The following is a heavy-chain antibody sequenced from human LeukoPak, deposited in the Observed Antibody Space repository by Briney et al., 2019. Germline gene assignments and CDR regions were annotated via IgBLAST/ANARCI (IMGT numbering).Heavy chain of an antibody. CDR3: ARGGQLGIAVDY. D-gene: IGHD7-27*01. CDR2: VYYSGGT. V-gene: IGHV4-31*03. CDR1: GGSLRRGDYY. Sequence: PSETLSLTCTVPGGSLRRGDYYCSSIRHHPRNGLEGIGYVYYSGGTYYNPSLKVRVTLSVDTSKNQFSLKLSSVTAADTAVYYCARGGQLGIAVDYWGQGTLVTVSS. J-gene: IGHJ4*02.